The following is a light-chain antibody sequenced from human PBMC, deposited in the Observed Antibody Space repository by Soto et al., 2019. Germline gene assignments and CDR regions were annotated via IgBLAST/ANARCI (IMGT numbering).Light chain of an antibody. CDR1: QSLTS. CDR3: QQYGSSPRT. J-gene: IGKJ1*01. CDR2: DGS. Sequence: EIVLTQSPATLSLSPGERATLSCRASQSLTSLAWYQQKPGQAPRLLIYDGSIRATGIPARFSDSGSGTDFTLTISSLEPEDFAVYYCQQYGSSPRTFGQGTKVDIK. V-gene: IGKV3-11*01.